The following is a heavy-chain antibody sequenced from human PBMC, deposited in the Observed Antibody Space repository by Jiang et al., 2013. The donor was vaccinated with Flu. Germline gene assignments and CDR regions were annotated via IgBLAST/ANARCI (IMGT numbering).Heavy chain of an antibody. CDR2: IYHSGST. V-gene: IGHV4-30-2*01. J-gene: IGHJ4*02. CDR3: ARGARGFGELLLFDY. D-gene: IGHD3-10*01. CDR1: GGSISSGGYS. Sequence: GPGLVKPSQTLSLTCAVSGGSISSGGYSWSWIRQPPGKGLEWIGYIYHSGSTYYNPSLKSRVTISVDRSKNQFSLKLSSVTAADTAVYYCARGARGFGELLLFDYWGQGTLVTVSS.